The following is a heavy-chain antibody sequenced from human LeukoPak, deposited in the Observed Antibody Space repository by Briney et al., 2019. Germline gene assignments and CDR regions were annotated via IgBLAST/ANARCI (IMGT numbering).Heavy chain of an antibody. Sequence: PGGSLRLSCAASGFTFSSYEMNWVRQAPGKGLEWVSYISSNVITIYYTDSVKGRFTISRDNAKNSLYLQMNSLRAEDTAVYYCARTRLLTYGGYGLDYWGQGTLVTVSS. D-gene: IGHD4-23*01. CDR1: GFTFSSYE. J-gene: IGHJ4*02. V-gene: IGHV3-48*03. CDR2: ISSNVITI. CDR3: ARTRLLTYGGYGLDY.